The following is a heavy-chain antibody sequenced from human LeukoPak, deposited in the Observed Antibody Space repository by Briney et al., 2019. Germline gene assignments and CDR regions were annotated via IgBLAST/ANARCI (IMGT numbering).Heavy chain of an antibody. D-gene: IGHD2-2*01. V-gene: IGHV4-59*11. CDR2: MYYSGNT. CDR1: GGPINGLY. J-gene: IGHJ4*02. CDR3: ARGLSKYRPFDY. Sequence: SETLSLTCTVSGGPINGLYLSWIRQPPGKGLEWLAYMYYSGNTNYNPSLESRVIISVDTSNNQFSLKLSSVTAADTAVYYCARGLSKYRPFDYWGLGILVTVSS.